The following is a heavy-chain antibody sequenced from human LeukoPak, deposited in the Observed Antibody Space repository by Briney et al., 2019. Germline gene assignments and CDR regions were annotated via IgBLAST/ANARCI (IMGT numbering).Heavy chain of an antibody. V-gene: IGHV3-33*01. Sequence: GGSLRLSCAASGFTFSSYGMHWVRQAPGKGLEWVAVIWYDGSNKYYADSVKGRFTISRDNSKNTLYLQMNSLRAEDTAVYYCARIPRATDHYFDYWGQGTLVTVSS. J-gene: IGHJ4*02. CDR1: GFTFSSYG. D-gene: IGHD1-26*01. CDR2: IWYDGSNK. CDR3: ARIPRATDHYFDY.